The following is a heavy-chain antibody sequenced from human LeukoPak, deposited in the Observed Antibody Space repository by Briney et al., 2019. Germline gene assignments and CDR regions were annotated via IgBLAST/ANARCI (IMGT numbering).Heavy chain of an antibody. J-gene: IGHJ4*02. D-gene: IGHD2/OR15-2a*01. Sequence: GRSLRLSCLTSGFTFRDYGLGWVRQAPGMGLEWVSFTRSNIYGGAPEYAASVRGRFSVSRDDSESIAYLQMNNLKSEDTAVYYCARGQTVPGAKYYFDFWSPGTLVTVSS. CDR1: GFTFRDYG. CDR2: TRSNIYGGAP. CDR3: ARGQTVPGAKYYFDF. V-gene: IGHV3-49*04.